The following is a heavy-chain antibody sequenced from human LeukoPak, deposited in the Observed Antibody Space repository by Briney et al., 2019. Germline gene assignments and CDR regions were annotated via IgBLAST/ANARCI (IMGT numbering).Heavy chain of an antibody. CDR1: GGSISAYY. J-gene: IGHJ3*02. CDR2: IYYSGST. Sequence: KPSETLSLTCSVSGGSISAYYWGWIRQPPGKGLEWIGTIYYSGSTYYNPSLKSRVAISVDTSKNQFSLKLSSVTAADTAVYYCARGLTYYYDSSGYPPDAFDIWGQGTMVTVSS. V-gene: IGHV4-39*07. D-gene: IGHD3-22*01. CDR3: ARGLTYYYDSSGYPPDAFDI.